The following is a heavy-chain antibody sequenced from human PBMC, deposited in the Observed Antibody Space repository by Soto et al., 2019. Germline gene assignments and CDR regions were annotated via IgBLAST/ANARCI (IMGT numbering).Heavy chain of an antibody. J-gene: IGHJ5*02. V-gene: IGHV1-2*04. CDR2: INPNSGGT. CDR1: GYTFTSYA. Sequence: ASVKVSCKASGYTFTSYAMHWVRQAPGQGLEWMGWINPNSGGTNYAQKFQGWVTMTRDTSISTAYMELSRLRSDDTAVYYCARGLAAAGKNWFDPWGQGTLVTVAS. CDR3: ARGLAAAGKNWFDP. D-gene: IGHD6-13*01.